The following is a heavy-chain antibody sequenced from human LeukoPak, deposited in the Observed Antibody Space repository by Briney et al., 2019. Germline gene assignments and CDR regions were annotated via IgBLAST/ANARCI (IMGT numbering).Heavy chain of an antibody. CDR3: AGGVRLWEPYFDY. Sequence: PSETLSLTCTVSGGSISSYYWSWIWQPAGKGLEWIGRIYTSGSTNYNPSLKSRVTMSVDTSKNQFSLKLSSVTAADTAVYYCAGGVRLWEPYFDYWGQGTLVTVSS. D-gene: IGHD3-16*01. CDR1: GGSISSYY. J-gene: IGHJ4*02. CDR2: IYTSGST. V-gene: IGHV4-4*07.